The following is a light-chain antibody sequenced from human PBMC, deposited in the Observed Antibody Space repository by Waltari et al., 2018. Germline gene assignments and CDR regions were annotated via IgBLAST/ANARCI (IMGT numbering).Light chain of an antibody. CDR2: ATS. CDR3: QQYSTYPVT. Sequence: AIRITQSPSSLSASTGDKVTITCRASQGISNSLAWYQQKPGKAPKLLIYATSTLQSGVPSRFSGGGSGTDFTLTISCLQSEDFATYSCQQYSTYPVTFGGGTKVEIK. J-gene: IGKJ4*01. V-gene: IGKV1-8*01. CDR1: QGISNS.